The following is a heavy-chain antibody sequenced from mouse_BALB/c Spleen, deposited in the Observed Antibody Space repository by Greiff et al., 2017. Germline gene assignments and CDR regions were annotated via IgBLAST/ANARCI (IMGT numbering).Heavy chain of an antibody. J-gene: IGHJ4*01. CDR1: GYTFTDYE. CDR2: IDRETGGT. Sequence: QVQLLQSGADLVKPGASLTLSCTASGYTFTDYEMYWVKQTPVHGLEWIGAIDRETGGTAYNQKFKGKATLTADKSSSTTYMELRSLTSEDSAVYYCTRGGCGGKAMDYWGQGTSVTVSA. V-gene: IGHV1-15*01. D-gene: IGHD1-1*02. CDR3: TRGGCGGKAMDY.